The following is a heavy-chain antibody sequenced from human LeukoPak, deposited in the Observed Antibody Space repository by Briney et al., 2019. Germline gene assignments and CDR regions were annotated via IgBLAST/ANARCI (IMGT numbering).Heavy chain of an antibody. CDR3: STGRQQLVFDY. J-gene: IGHJ4*02. CDR1: GFTFSSHW. D-gene: IGHD6-13*01. Sequence: PGGSLRLCCAASGFTFSSHWMSWVRQAAGKGLEWVGRIKSKTDGGTTDYAAPVRGRFTISRDDSKNTMYLQMNSLKTEDTAVYYCSTGRQQLVFDYWGQGTLVPVSS. CDR2: IKSKTDGGTT. V-gene: IGHV3-15*01.